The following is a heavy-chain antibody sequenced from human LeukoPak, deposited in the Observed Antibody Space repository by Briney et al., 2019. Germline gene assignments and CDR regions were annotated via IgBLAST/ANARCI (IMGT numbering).Heavy chain of an antibody. CDR3: ARGQDYDILTGYQHYFDY. D-gene: IGHD3-9*01. Sequence: GASVKVSCKASGYTFTSYGISWVRQAPGQGLEWMGIINPSGGSTRYTQRFQGRVTLTRDTSTSTAYMELRSLRSDDTAVYYCARGQDYDILTGYQHYFDYWGQGTLVTVSS. V-gene: IGHV1-46*01. CDR1: GYTFTSYG. J-gene: IGHJ4*02. CDR2: INPSGGST.